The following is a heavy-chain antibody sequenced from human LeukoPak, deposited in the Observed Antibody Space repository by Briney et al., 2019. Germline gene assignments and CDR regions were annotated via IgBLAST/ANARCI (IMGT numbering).Heavy chain of an antibody. CDR2: IKSKTDGGTT. D-gene: IGHD5-24*01. J-gene: IGHJ4*02. CDR3: TTGIRDGYKLSRPFDY. V-gene: IGHV3-15*01. CDR1: GFTFGNAW. Sequence: GGSLRLSCAASGFTFGNAWMSWVRQAPGKGLEWVGRIKSKTDGGTTDYAAPVKGRFTISRDDSKNTLYLQMNSLKTEDTAVYYCTTGIRDGYKLSRPFDYWGQGTLVTVSS.